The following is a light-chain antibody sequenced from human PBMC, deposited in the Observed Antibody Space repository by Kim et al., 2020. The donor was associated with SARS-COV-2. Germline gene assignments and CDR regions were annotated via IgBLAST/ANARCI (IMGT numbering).Light chain of an antibody. CDR2: QDS. Sequence: SYELTQPPSVSVSPGQTASITCSGDKLGDKYACWYQQKPGQSPVLVIYQDSKRPSGIPERFSGSNSGNTATLTISGTQAMDEAYYYCQAWDSSILYVFGTGTKVTVL. CDR1: KLGDKY. CDR3: QAWDSSILYV. V-gene: IGLV3-1*01. J-gene: IGLJ1*01.